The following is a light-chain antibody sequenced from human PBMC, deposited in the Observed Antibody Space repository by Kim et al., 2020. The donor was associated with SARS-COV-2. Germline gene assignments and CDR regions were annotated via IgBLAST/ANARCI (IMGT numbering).Light chain of an antibody. J-gene: IGKJ2*01. CDR3: MQGAHPFT. CDR2: KIS. Sequence: GQPASISCRSSQILVYGHGYTYLIWIHQMPGQSPSRLIYKISNRDSGVPDRFSGSGSGSEFTLKISRVEAEDVGVYYCMQGAHPFTFGQGTKLEIK. V-gene: IGKV2-30*01. CDR1: QILVYGHGYTY.